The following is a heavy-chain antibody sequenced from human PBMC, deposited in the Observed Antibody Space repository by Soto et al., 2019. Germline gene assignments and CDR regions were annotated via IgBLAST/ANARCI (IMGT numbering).Heavy chain of an antibody. CDR2: ISGSGGST. J-gene: IGHJ3*02. Sequence: EVQLLESGGGLVQPGGSLRLSCAASGFTFSSYAMSWVRQAPGKGLEWVSAISGSGGSTYYADSVKGRFTISRDNAKNTLYLQIDSRRAEDTAVYYCANSPSAHWGGAFGAFDIWGQGTMVTVSS. V-gene: IGHV3-23*01. D-gene: IGHD7-27*01. CDR3: ANSPSAHWGGAFGAFDI. CDR1: GFTFSSYA.